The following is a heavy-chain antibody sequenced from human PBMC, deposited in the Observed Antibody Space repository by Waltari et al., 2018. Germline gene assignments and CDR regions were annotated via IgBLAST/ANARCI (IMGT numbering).Heavy chain of an antibody. D-gene: IGHD1-26*01. CDR1: GCTFYNYW. CDR3: ARLGVSHFDY. V-gene: IGHV3-7*01. J-gene: IGHJ4*02. CDR2: IEVDGSKE. Sequence: EVQLVESGGGMVQPGGSLRLSCEASGCTFYNYWMSWVRQAQGKGLEWVANIEVDGSKENYVDSVKGRFTISRDNAQNSLYLQMNSLRAEDTALYYCARLGVSHFDYWGQGTLVTVSS.